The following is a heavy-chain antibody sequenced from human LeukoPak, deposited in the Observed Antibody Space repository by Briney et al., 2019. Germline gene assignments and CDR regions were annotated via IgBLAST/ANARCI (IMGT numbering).Heavy chain of an antibody. Sequence: GGSVRLSCAASGFTFSSYGMHWVRQAPGKGLEWVAFIRYDGSNKYYADSVKGRFTISRDNSKNTLYLQMNSLRAEDTAVYYCAKDVLRFLEWLFAFDYWGQGTLVTVSS. J-gene: IGHJ4*02. CDR3: AKDVLRFLEWLFAFDY. V-gene: IGHV3-30*02. CDR2: IRYDGSNK. CDR1: GFTFSSYG. D-gene: IGHD3-3*01.